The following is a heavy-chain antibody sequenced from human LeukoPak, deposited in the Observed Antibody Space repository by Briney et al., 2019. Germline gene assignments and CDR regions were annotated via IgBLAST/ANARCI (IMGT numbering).Heavy chain of an antibody. D-gene: IGHD6-19*01. CDR2: IYPTSVKT. Sequence: ASVKVSCKASGYTFTTYYIHWVRQAPGQGLEGMGVIYPTSVKTNYAQKFQCGATMNRDMSTSTIYLELNSLRSDDTAFYYCARDLRTVTVAGLGVFDIWGQGTIVSVSS. J-gene: IGHJ3*02. V-gene: IGHV1-46*01. CDR1: GYTFTTYY. CDR3: ARDLRTVTVAGLGVFDI.